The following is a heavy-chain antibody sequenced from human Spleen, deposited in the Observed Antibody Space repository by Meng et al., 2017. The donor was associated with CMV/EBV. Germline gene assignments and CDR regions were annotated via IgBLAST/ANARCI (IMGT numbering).Heavy chain of an antibody. CDR3: ARYRNYYDPENWFDP. Sequence: VKVSCKASGYIFASYGISWLRQAPGQGLEWMGWINTSNGNTNYAQNLQGRVTLTTDTSTSTAYMELRSLRSDDTAVYFCARYRNYYDPENWFDPWGQGTQVTVSS. J-gene: IGHJ5*02. D-gene: IGHD3-22*01. V-gene: IGHV1-18*01. CDR1: GYIFASYG. CDR2: INTSNGNT.